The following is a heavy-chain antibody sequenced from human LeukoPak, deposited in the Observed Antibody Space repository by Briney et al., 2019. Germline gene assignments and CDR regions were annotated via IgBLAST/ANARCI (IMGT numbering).Heavy chain of an antibody. Sequence: PGESLKISCKGSGYNFTNYWIGWVRQMPGKGLEWMGIIYPGDSDTRYSPSFQGQVTISADKSISTAYLQWSSLKASDTAMYYCARQVSGSPDYMDVWGKGTTVTISS. CDR3: ARQVSGSPDYMDV. CDR1: GYNFTNYW. V-gene: IGHV5-51*01. J-gene: IGHJ6*03. D-gene: IGHD3-10*01. CDR2: IYPGDSDT.